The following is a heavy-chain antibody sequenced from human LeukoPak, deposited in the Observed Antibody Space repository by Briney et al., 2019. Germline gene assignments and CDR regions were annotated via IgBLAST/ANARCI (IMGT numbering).Heavy chain of an antibody. CDR1: GGSISSYY. CDR3: ARDSSPGQLYSSGWYYFDY. Sequence: SETLSFTCTVSGGSISSYYWSWLRPPPGKGLEWFGYIYYSGSTHYNPSLKSRVTISVDTSKNQFSLKLSSVTAADTAVHYCARDSSPGQLYSSGWYYFDYGGQGTLVTVSS. CDR2: IYYSGST. V-gene: IGHV4-59*01. J-gene: IGHJ4*02. D-gene: IGHD6-19*01.